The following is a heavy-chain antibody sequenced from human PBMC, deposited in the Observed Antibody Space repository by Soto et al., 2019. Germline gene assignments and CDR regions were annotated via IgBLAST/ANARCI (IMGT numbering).Heavy chain of an antibody. CDR3: AREGLTDYYDSSGPRDY. D-gene: IGHD3-22*01. J-gene: IGHJ4*02. CDR2: INPSGGST. V-gene: IGHV1-46*01. Sequence: VASVKVSCKASGYTFTSYYMHWVRQAPGQGLEWMGIINPSGGSTSYAQKFQGRVTMTRDTSTSTVYMELSSLRSEDTAVYYCAREGLTDYYDSSGPRDYWGQGTLVTVSS. CDR1: GYTFTSYY.